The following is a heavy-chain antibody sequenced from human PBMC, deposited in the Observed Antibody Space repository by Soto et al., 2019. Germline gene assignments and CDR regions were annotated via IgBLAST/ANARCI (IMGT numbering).Heavy chain of an antibody. CDR1: GFTFSSYA. Sequence: GGSLRLSCAASGFTFSSYAMSWVRQAPGKGLEWVSAISGSGGSTYYADSVKGRFTISRDNSKNTLYLQMNSLRAEDTAVYYCAKEAPLTYYYDSSGPTDHWGQGTLVTVSS. CDR3: AKEAPLTYYYDSSGPTDH. J-gene: IGHJ5*02. D-gene: IGHD3-22*01. V-gene: IGHV3-23*01. CDR2: ISGSGGST.